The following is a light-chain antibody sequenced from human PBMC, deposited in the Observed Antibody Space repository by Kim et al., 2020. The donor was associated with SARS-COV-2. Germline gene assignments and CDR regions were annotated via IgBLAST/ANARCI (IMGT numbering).Light chain of an antibody. J-gene: IGLJ1*01. CDR3: GTWDSSLSAHV. CDR1: SSNIGNNY. V-gene: IGLV1-51*01. Sequence: GQKVTISCSGSSSNIGNNYVSWYQQLPGTAPKLLIYDNNKRPSGIPDRFSGSKSGTSATLGITGLQTGDEADYYCGTWDSSLSAHVFGTGTKVTVL. CDR2: DNN.